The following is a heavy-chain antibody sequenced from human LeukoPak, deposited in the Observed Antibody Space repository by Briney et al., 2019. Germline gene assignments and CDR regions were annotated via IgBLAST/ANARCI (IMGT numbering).Heavy chain of an antibody. CDR3: ARYLVGAWDPGYYFDY. CDR2: IYYSGTT. Sequence: SETLSLTCNVSGGSISSSSYYWGWIRQPPGTGLELIGNIYYSGTTYYNPSLKSRVTISVDTSKNQFSLKLSSVTAADTAVYYCARYLVGAWDPGYYFDYWGQGTLVTVSS. D-gene: IGHD1-26*01. CDR1: GGSISSSSYY. V-gene: IGHV4-39*07. J-gene: IGHJ4*02.